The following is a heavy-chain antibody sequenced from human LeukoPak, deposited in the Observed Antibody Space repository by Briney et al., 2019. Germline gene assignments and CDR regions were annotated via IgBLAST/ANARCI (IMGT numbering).Heavy chain of an antibody. J-gene: IGHJ4*02. CDR2: INHTLST. CDR3: AGKTDY. CDR1: VESFSEYY. Sequence: PSETLSLTCAVYVESFSEYYCTCIRQPPGKGLEWIGEINHTLSTNYNPSPNSRVTISLDTSKNQFSLRLSSVTAADTAVYYCAGKTDYWGQGTLVTVSS. V-gene: IGHV4-34*01.